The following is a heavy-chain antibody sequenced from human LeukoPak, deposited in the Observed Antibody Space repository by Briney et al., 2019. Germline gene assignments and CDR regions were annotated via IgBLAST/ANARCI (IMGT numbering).Heavy chain of an antibody. CDR2: ISSSGSSI. J-gene: IGHJ5*02. Sequence: GGSLRLSCAASGFTFSDYYMSWIRQAPGKGLEWVSYISSSGSSIYYADSVKGRFTISRDNAKNSLYLQMNSLRAEDTAVYYCARPVVESGEISGWFDPWGQGTLVIVSS. CDR3: ARPVVESGEISGWFDP. D-gene: IGHD2-15*01. CDR1: GFTFSDYY. V-gene: IGHV3-11*04.